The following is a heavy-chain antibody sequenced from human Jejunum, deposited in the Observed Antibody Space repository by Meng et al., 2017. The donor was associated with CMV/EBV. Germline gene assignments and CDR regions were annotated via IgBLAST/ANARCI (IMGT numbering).Heavy chain of an antibody. CDR2: IGASGGST. V-gene: IGHV3-23*01. D-gene: IGHD3/OR15-3a*01. CDR3: ARGAPWTDYDY. Sequence: LSCAAPRFTFRNYAMSWVRQTPGKGLDWVSGIGASGGSTYYADSVKGRFTISRDNINNILYLQMHSLRADDTAVYYCARGAPWTDYDYWGQGTLVTVSS. J-gene: IGHJ4*02. CDR1: RFTFRNYA.